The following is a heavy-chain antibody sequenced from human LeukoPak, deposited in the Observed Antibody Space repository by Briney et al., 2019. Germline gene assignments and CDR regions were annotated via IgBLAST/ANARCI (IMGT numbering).Heavy chain of an antibody. CDR3: ARVHVIEAGRYHFDY. D-gene: IGHD2/OR15-2a*01. CDR2: IYRDGST. Sequence: GGSLRLSCAASGIIVSDNYMTWVRQAPGKGLEWVSVIYRDGSTYYGDSVRGRFTISRDNSKNTLYLQMNSLRAEDTALYYCARVHVIEAGRYHFDYWGQGTLDTVSS. J-gene: IGHJ4*02. V-gene: IGHV3-66*01. CDR1: GIIVSDNY.